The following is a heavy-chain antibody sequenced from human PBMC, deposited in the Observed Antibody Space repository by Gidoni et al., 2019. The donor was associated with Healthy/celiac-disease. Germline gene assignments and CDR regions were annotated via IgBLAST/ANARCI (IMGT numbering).Heavy chain of an antibody. CDR1: AGGSSSGGYY. CDR3: ARVVNKYGSGRAPGYFDY. Sequence: AGGSSSGGYYWSWIRQHPGKGLEWIGYIYYSGSTYYNPSLKSRVTISVDTSKNQFSLKLSSVTAADTAVYYCARVVNKYGSGRAPGYFDYWGQGTLVTVSS. J-gene: IGHJ4*02. D-gene: IGHD3-10*01. V-gene: IGHV4-31*02. CDR2: IYYSGST.